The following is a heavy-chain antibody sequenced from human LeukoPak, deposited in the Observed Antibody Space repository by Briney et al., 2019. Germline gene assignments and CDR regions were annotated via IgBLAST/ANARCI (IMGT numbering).Heavy chain of an antibody. CDR3: AIAGGYCGGDCYGDY. J-gene: IGHJ4*02. D-gene: IGHD2-21*02. CDR1: GGSVSSGSYY. Sequence: SETLSLTCTVSGGSVSSGSYYWSWIRQPPGKGLEWIGYIYYSGSTNYNPSLKSRVTISVDTSKNQFSLKLSSVTAEDTAVYYCAIAGGYCGGDCYGDYWGQGTLVTVSS. CDR2: IYYSGST. V-gene: IGHV4-61*01.